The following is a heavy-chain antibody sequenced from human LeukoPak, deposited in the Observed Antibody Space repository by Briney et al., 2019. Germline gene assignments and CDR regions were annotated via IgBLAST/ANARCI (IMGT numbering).Heavy chain of an antibody. CDR3: AKDRTETTVTIDY. Sequence: GGSLRLSCAASGFTFSSYSMTWVRQAPGKGLEWVSVISGSDGNTYYADSVKGRFTISRDNSKNTLYLQLSSLRAEDTAVYYCAKDRTETTVTIDYWGEGTLVTVSP. D-gene: IGHD4-17*01. V-gene: IGHV3-23*01. CDR2: ISGSDGNT. CDR1: GFTFSSYS. J-gene: IGHJ4*02.